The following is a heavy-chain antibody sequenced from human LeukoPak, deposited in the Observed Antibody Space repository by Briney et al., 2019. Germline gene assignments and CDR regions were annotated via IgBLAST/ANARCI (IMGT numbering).Heavy chain of an antibody. CDR3: ARDHGCSSTSCPSGGH. D-gene: IGHD2-2*01. CDR2: ISSSSSYI. J-gene: IGHJ1*01. V-gene: IGHV3-21*01. Sequence: PGGSLRLSCAASGFTFSSYSMNWLPQAPGKGLEWVSSISSSSSYIYYADSVKGRFTISRDNAKNSLYLQMNSLRAEDTAVYYCARDHGCSSTSCPSGGHWGQGTLVTVSS. CDR1: GFTFSSYS.